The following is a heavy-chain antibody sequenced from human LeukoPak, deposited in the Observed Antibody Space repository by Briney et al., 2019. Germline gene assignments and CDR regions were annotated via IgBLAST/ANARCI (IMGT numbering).Heavy chain of an antibody. CDR1: QFVFSNYA. Sequence: GGSLRLSCAASQFVFSNYAMNWVRQAPGKGLEWISYISGGSDNVQYADSVKGRFTISRDNAENSLYLQLNSLRAEDTAVYYCARGPSYGRSLYYYMDVWGKGTTVTVSS. CDR2: ISGGSDNV. V-gene: IGHV3-48*01. CDR3: ARGPSYGRSLYYYMDV. D-gene: IGHD2-8*01. J-gene: IGHJ6*03.